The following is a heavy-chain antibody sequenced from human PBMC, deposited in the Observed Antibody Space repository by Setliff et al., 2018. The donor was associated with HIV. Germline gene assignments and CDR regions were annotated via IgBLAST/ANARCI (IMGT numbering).Heavy chain of an antibody. CDR2: IYYSGST. J-gene: IGHJ4*02. V-gene: IGHV4-39*01. CDR3: ARHAWLAPFDS. D-gene: IGHD6-19*01. CDR1: GGPITTSSYF. Sequence: SETLSLTCTVSGGPITTSSYFWGWIRQPPGKGLEWIGSIYYSGSTYYNPSLKSRVTISVDTSKNQFSLKLSSLTAADTVVYYCARHAWLAPFDSWGQGTLVTV.